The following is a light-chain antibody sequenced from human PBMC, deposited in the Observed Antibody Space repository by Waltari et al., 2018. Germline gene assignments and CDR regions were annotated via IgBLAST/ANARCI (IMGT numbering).Light chain of an antibody. V-gene: IGLV1-47*01. CDR2: RNG. J-gene: IGLJ2*01. CDR3: AAWDDKLGGRWE. Sequence: QSVLTQPPPASGTPGQRVTISCSGSSSNVGSNVVNWYQQVPGTTPKHLIERNGQRPSGVPDRFSGSKSGTSASLAISGLRSEDEADYYGAAWDDKLGGRWEFGGGTKLTVL. CDR1: SSNVGSNV.